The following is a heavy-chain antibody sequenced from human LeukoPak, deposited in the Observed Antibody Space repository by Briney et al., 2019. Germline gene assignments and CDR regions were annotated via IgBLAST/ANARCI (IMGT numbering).Heavy chain of an antibody. Sequence: GASVKVSCKASGYTFTSYDINWVRQATGQGLEWMGWMNPNSGNTGYAQKFQGRVTMTRNTSISTAYMELSSLRPEDTAVYYCIMRKLEPYYYYCCRDVGGQGNTVSVSS. V-gene: IGHV1-8*01. CDR2: MNPNSGNT. D-gene: IGHD1-1*01. CDR3: IMRKLEPYYYYCCRDV. J-gene: IGHJ6*02. CDR1: GYTFTSYD.